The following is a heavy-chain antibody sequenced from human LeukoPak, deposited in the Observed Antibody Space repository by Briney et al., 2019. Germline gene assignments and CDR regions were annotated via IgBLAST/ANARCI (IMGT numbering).Heavy chain of an antibody. CDR1: GGSFSGYY. CDR2: INHSGST. D-gene: IGHD3-10*01. V-gene: IGHV4-34*01. CDR3: AREGRSSVQGY. J-gene: IGHJ4*02. Sequence: PSETLSLTCAVYGGSFSGYYWSWIRQPPGKGLEWIGEINHSGSTNYNPSLKSRVTISVDTSKNQFSLKLSSVTAADTAVYYCAREGRSSVQGYWGQGTLVTVSS.